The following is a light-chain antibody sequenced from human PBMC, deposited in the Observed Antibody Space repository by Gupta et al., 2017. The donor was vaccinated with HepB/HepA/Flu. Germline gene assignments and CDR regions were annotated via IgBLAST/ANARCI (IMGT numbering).Light chain of an antibody. CDR2: LGS. J-gene: IGKJ2*04. Sequence: DIVMTQSPLSLSVTPGEPASISCRSSQSLLFRTGVPYLDWYLQRPGQSPQLLIYLGSTRASGVPDRFSGSGSGTDFTLKISRVEAEDVGVYYCMQALQMRSFGQGTKLEIK. V-gene: IGKV2-28*01. CDR1: QSLLFRTGVPY. CDR3: MQALQMRS.